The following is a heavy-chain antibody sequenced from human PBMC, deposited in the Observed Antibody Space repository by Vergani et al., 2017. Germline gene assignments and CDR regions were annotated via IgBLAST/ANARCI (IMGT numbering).Heavy chain of an antibody. CDR2: IHNRGKT. CDR3: ARSQGDYWYFEL. V-gene: IGHV4-38-2*01. J-gene: IGHJ2*01. CDR1: GYSIGSGFY. D-gene: IGHD2-21*01. Sequence: QVRLEESGPGLVKTSETLSITCSVSGYSIGSGFYWAWIRQSPGEGLQWLTSIHNRGKTYNNPSLHSRVSVSLDTSQNRFSLNLTSVTATDTAVYYCARSQGDYWYFELWGPGSLVTVSS.